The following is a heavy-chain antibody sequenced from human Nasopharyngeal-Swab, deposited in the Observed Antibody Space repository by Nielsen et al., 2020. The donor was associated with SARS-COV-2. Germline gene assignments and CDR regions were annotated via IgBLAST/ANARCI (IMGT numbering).Heavy chain of an antibody. J-gene: IGHJ5*02. CDR3: ARDLYASGSYGWFDP. D-gene: IGHD3-10*01. V-gene: IGHV4-59*01. CDR1: GASITSSY. CDR2: TSYSGKN. Sequence: SETLSLTCTVSGASITSSYWTWIRQSPGKGLEWVASTSYSGKNSYNPSLLTRLTISIDTSRNQVSLKLKSVTAADTALYYCARDLYASGSYGWFDPWDQGTLVTVSS.